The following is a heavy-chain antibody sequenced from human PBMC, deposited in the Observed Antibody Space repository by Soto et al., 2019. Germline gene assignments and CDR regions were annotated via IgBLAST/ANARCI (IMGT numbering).Heavy chain of an antibody. D-gene: IGHD5-12*01. V-gene: IGHV3-30*18. CDR3: AKDRGYSYGPPEFYYYYYGMDG. CDR1: GFSFSSYG. CDR2: IAYDGTNE. J-gene: IGHJ6*01. Sequence: QVQLVESGGGVVQPGTSLRLSCAASGFSFSSYGMHWVRQAPGKGLEWVAVIAYDGTNEFYVDSVKGRFTISRDNSKNPLFLQMNSLRAEDTAGYFCAKDRGYSYGPPEFYYYYYGMDGRGQGTTVTVSS.